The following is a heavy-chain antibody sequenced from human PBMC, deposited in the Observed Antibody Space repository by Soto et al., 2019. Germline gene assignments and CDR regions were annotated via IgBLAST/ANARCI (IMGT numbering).Heavy chain of an antibody. CDR1: GFTFSSYG. CDR2: IWYDGSNK. Sequence: PGGSLRLSCAASGFTFSSYGMHWVRQAPGKGLEWVAVIWYDGSNKYYADSVKGRFTISRDNSKNTLYLQMNSLRAEDTAVYYCARAPIVVVPAFYFDYWGQGTLVTVSS. J-gene: IGHJ4*02. CDR3: ARAPIVVVPAFYFDY. D-gene: IGHD2-2*01. V-gene: IGHV3-33*01.